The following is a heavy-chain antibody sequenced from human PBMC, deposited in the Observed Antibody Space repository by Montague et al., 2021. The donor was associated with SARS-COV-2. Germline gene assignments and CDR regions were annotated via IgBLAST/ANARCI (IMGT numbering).Heavy chain of an antibody. Sequence: TLSLTCTVSGGSISSGGYCWSWIRQHPGKGLEWIGYIYYSGSTYYXXXLESRVTISVDTSKNQFSLKLSSVTAADTAVYYCARAASDIVLMVYAIRAFDIWGQGKMVTVSS. CDR3: ARAASDIVLMVYAIRAFDI. CDR1: GGSISSGGYC. V-gene: IGHV4-31*03. J-gene: IGHJ3*02. D-gene: IGHD2-8*01. CDR2: IYYSGST.